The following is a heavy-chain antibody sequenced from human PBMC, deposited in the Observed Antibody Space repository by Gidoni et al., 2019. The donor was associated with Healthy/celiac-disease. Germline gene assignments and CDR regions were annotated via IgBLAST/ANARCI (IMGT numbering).Heavy chain of an antibody. Sequence: EVQLLESGGGLVQPGGSLRLSCAASGFTFSSYAMSWVRQAPGKGLGWVSPISGSGGSTYYADSVKGRFTISRDNSKNTLYLQMNSLRAEDTAVYYCAKVSLAYSSSNALDYWGQGTLVTVSS. CDR2: ISGSGGST. J-gene: IGHJ4*02. V-gene: IGHV3-23*01. CDR3: AKVSLAYSSSNALDY. D-gene: IGHD6-6*01. CDR1: GFTFSSYA.